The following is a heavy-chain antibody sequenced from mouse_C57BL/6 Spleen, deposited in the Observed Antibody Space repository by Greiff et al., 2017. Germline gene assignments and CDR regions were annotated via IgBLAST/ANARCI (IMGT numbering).Heavy chain of an antibody. V-gene: IGHV1-55*01. CDR3: ARGDNDYGHDY. CDR2: IYPGSGST. J-gene: IGHJ2*01. CDR1: GYTFTSYW. D-gene: IGHD1-1*01. Sequence: QVQLQQPGAELVKPGASVKMSCKASGYTFTSYWITWVKQRPGQGLEWIGDIYPGSGSTNYNEKFKSKATLTVDTSSSTAYMQLSSLTSEDSAFYYCARGDNDYGHDYWGQGTTLTVSS.